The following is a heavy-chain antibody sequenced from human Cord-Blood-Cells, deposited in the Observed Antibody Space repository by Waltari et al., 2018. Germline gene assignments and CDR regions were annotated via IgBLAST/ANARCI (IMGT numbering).Heavy chain of an antibody. J-gene: IGHJ5*02. Sequence: QVQLVQSGAEVKKPGASVKVSCQASCGTLRSYAISWVRPARGQGLEWMGGIIPTFGTANYAQKFQSRVTITADKSTSTAYMELSSLRSEDTAVYYCARQGSYYDFWSGYLNWFDPWGQGTLVTVSS. CDR3: ARQGSYYDFWSGYLNWFDP. D-gene: IGHD3-3*01. V-gene: IGHV1-69*06. CDR2: IIPTFGTA. CDR1: CGTLRSYA.